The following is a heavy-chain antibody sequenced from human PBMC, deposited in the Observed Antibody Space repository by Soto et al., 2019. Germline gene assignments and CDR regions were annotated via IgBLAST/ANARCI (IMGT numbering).Heavy chain of an antibody. D-gene: IGHD3-10*01. V-gene: IGHV5-51*01. CDR2: IYPGDSDT. Sequence: RGESLKISCKGSGYSFTSYWIGWVRQMPGKGLEWMGIIYPGDSDTRYSPSFQGQVTISADKSISTAYLQWSSLKASDTAMYYCARGQRGYYYYYGMDVWGQGTTVTVSS. J-gene: IGHJ6*02. CDR3: ARGQRGYYYYYGMDV. CDR1: GYSFTSYW.